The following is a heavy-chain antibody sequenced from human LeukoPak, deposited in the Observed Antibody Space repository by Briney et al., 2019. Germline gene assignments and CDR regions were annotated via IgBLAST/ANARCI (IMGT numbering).Heavy chain of an antibody. CDR3: AREQMATVDY. CDR2: ISTSSSTI. V-gene: IGHV3-48*01. Sequence: GGSLRLSCAASGFTFSSYSMNWVRQAPGKGLERVSYISTSSSTIYYADSVKGRFTLSRDNAKNSLYLQMNSLRAEDTAVYYCAREQMATVDYWGQGTLVTVSS. CDR1: GFTFSSYS. D-gene: IGHD5-12*01. J-gene: IGHJ4*02.